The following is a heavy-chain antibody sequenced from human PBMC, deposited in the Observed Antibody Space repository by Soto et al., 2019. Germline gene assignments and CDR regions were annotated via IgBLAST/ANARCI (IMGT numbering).Heavy chain of an antibody. CDR3: ARGRVWLISFDY. D-gene: IGHD5-18*01. CDR2: INHSGST. V-gene: IGHV4-34*01. J-gene: IGHJ4*02. CDR1: GGSFSGYY. Sequence: SETLSLTCAVYGGSFSGYYWSWIRQPPGKGLEWIGEINHSGSTNYNPSLKSRVTISVDTSKNQFSLKLSSVTAADTAVYYCARGRVWLISFDYWGQGTLVTVSS.